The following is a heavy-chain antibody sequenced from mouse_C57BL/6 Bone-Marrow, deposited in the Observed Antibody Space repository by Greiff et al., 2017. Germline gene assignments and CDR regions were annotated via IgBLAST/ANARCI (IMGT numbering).Heavy chain of an antibody. D-gene: IGHD1-1*01. V-gene: IGHV1-61*01. CDR2: IYPSDSET. CDR1: GYTFTSYW. CDR3: ARRDYGRLLDY. Sequence: QVQLQQPGAELVRPGSSVKLSCKASGYTFTSYWMDWVKQRPGQGLEWIGNIYPSDSETHYNQKFKDKATLTVDKSSSTAYMQLSSLTSADSAVYYCARRDYGRLLDYWGQGTTLTVSS. J-gene: IGHJ2*01.